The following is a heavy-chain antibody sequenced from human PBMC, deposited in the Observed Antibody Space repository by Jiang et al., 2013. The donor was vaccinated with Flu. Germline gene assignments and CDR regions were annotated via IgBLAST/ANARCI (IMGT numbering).Heavy chain of an antibody. V-gene: IGHV4-61*01. CDR2: IYYSGST. CDR3: ARDGAGLWLFGGGMDV. J-gene: IGHJ6*04. Sequence: PGLVKPSETLSLTCTVSGGSVSSGSYYWSWIRQPPGKGLEWIGYIYYSGSTNYNPSLKSRVTISVDTSKNQFSLKLSSVTAADTAVYYCARDGAGLWLFGGGMDVWGKGTTVTVSS. CDR1: GGSVSSGSYY. D-gene: IGHD3-22*01.